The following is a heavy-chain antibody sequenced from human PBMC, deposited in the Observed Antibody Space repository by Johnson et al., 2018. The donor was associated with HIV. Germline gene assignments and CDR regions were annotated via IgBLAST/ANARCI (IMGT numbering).Heavy chain of an antibody. V-gene: IGHV3-30*03. D-gene: IGHD1-26*01. Sequence: QMQLVESGGGLVQPGGSLRLSCAASGFSVSSKYMSWVRQAPGKGLEWVTIISYDGSNKYYADSVKGRFTISRDNSKNTLYLQMNSLRAEDTAVYYCARDGKVGATPRRAFDIWGQGTMVTVSS. CDR1: GFSVSSKY. CDR3: ARDGKVGATPRRAFDI. J-gene: IGHJ3*02. CDR2: ISYDGSNK.